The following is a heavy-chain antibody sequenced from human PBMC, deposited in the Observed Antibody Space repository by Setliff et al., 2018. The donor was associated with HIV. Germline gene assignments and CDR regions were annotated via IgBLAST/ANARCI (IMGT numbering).Heavy chain of an antibody. J-gene: IGHJ6*03. CDR2: IWYDGSNQ. CDR3: ARRGYSHGWEYFHYYLYV. V-gene: IGHV3-33*01. D-gene: IGHD5-18*01. Sequence: GGSLRLSCAASGFTFSNYGMHWVRQAPGKGLEWVAVIWYDGSNQYYADSVKGRFTISRDISKNTLHLQMKSLRAEDTAVYYCARRGYSHGWEYFHYYLYVWGQGTTVTVSS. CDR1: GFTFSNYG.